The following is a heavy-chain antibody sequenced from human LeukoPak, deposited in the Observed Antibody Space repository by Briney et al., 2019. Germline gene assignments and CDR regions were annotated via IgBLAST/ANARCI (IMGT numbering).Heavy chain of an antibody. CDR2: ISGSGGST. CDR3: AKALVTATY. Sequence: GGSLRLSCAASGFTFSSYSMRWVRHPPGKGLEWVSAISGSGGSTYYADSVKGRFTIARDNSKNTLYLQMNSLRAEDTAVYYCAKALVTATYWGQGTLVTVSS. V-gene: IGHV3-23*01. D-gene: IGHD2-21*02. J-gene: IGHJ4*02. CDR1: GFTFSSYS.